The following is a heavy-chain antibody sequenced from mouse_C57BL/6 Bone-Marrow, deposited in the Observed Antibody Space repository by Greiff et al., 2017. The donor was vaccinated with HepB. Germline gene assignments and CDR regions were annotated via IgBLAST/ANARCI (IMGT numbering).Heavy chain of an antibody. J-gene: IGHJ4*01. CDR2: IYPGDGDT. V-gene: IGHV1-82*01. Sequence: VKLMESGPELVKPGASVKISCKASGYAFSSSWMNWVKQRPGKGLEWIGRIYPGDGDTNYNGKFKGKATLTADKSSSTAYMQLSSLTSEDSAVYFCARVIYYYGSGAMDYWGQGTSVTVSS. CDR1: GYAFSSSW. CDR3: ARVIYYYGSGAMDY. D-gene: IGHD1-1*01.